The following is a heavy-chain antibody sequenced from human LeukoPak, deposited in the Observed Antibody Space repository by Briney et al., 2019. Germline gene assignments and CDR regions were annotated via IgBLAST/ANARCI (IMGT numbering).Heavy chain of an antibody. Sequence: PSQTLSLTCTVSGGSISSGSYSWSWIRQPAGKGLEGIGRIYTSGSTNYNPSLKSRVTISVDTSKTPFSLKLSSVTAADTAVYYCARVGYRRDTAMANFFDYWGQGTLVTVSS. CDR1: GGSISSGSYS. V-gene: IGHV4-61*02. D-gene: IGHD5-18*01. J-gene: IGHJ4*02. CDR2: IYTSGST. CDR3: ARVGYRRDTAMANFFDY.